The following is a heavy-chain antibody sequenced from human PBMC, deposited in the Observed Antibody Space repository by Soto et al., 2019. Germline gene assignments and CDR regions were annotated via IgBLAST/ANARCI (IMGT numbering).Heavy chain of an antibody. CDR3: AKDVTSSYYSFDY. V-gene: IGHV3-23*01. CDR1: GFTFTTYA. J-gene: IGHJ4*02. Sequence: EVQLLESGGGLVQPGGSLRLSCATSGFTFTTYAMSWVRQAPGKGLEWVSAVSAGGSGTYYADSVKGRFTISKDSFKNTLFLQMNTLTAEDTAIYYCAKDVTSSYYSFDYWGQGTLVTVSS. D-gene: IGHD5-12*01. CDR2: VSAGGSGT.